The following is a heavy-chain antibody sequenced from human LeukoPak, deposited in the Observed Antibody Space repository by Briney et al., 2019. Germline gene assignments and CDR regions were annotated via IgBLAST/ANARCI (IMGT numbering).Heavy chain of an antibody. CDR3: ARESAAGTCDY. V-gene: IGHV3-30-3*01. CDR2: ISYDGNNK. CDR1: EFTFSSYA. D-gene: IGHD6-13*01. Sequence: PGRSLRLSCAASEFTFSSYAMHWVRQAPGKGLEWVAVISYDGNNKNYADSVKGRFTISRDNSKNTLYLQMNSLRAEDTAVYYCARESAAGTCDYWGQGTLVTVSS. J-gene: IGHJ4*02.